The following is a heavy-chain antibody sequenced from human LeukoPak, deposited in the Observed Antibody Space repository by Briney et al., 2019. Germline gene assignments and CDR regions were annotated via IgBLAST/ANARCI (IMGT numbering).Heavy chain of an antibody. D-gene: IGHD1-26*01. Sequence: GRSLRLSCAASGFTFSSYAMHWVRQAPGKGLEWVAVISVDGSNKYYADSVKGRFTISRDNSKNTLYLQMDSLKADDTTVYYCARNPPRYFNWGQGTLVTVSS. CDR1: GFTFSSYA. CDR2: ISVDGSNK. V-gene: IGHV3-30-3*01. J-gene: IGHJ4*02. CDR3: ARNPPRYFN.